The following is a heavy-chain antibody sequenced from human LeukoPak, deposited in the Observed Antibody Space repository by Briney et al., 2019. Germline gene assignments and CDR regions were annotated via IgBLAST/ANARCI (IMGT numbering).Heavy chain of an antibody. J-gene: IGHJ4*02. CDR1: GFTVSSNY. D-gene: IGHD3-9*01. Sequence: PVGSLRLSCAASGFTVSSNYMSWVRQAPGKGQEWVSVIYSGDSTYYADSVKGRFTISRDNSKNTLYLQMNSLRAEDTAVYYCARGYYDILTGSYYFDYWGQGTLVTVSS. CDR2: IYSGDST. V-gene: IGHV3-53*01. CDR3: ARGYYDILTGSYYFDY.